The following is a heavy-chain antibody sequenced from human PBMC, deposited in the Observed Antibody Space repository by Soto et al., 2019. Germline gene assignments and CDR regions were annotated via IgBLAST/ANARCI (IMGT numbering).Heavy chain of an antibody. Sequence: HRGGSLRLSCAASGFISRSYWMHWVRQVPGKGLVWVSRINGDGRSTSYADSVKGRFTISRDNAKNTLYLQMNSLRADDTAVYYCARAQYLADAAFDIWGQGALVTVSS. J-gene: IGHJ3*02. CDR3: ARAQYLADAAFDI. CDR1: GFISRSYW. V-gene: IGHV3-74*01. CDR2: INGDGRST. D-gene: IGHD2-2*01.